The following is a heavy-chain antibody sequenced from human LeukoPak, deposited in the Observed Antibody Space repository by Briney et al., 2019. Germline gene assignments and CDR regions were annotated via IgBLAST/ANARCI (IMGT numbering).Heavy chain of an antibody. CDR2: ISSSGYSI. V-gene: IGHV3-48*03. D-gene: IGHD3-10*01. CDR3: AREGSSYAPSQPFYFDS. J-gene: IGHJ4*02. CDR1: GFTFSTDD. Sequence: GGFLRLSCAASGFTFSTDDMNWIRQAPGKGLEWVSYISSSGYSIYYADSVKGRFTISRDNANKSLYLQMNSLRAEDTAVYYCAREGSSYAPSQPFYFDSWGQGTLVTVSS.